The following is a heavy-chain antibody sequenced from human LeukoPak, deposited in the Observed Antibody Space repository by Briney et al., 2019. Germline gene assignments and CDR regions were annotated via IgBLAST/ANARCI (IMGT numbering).Heavy chain of an antibody. J-gene: IGHJ4*02. CDR2: IRSHGGDK. Sequence: AGTLTLTCEGSGFTLSNFGIQWVRQAPGKGLQWVAFIRSHGGDKYYEYSVKGRFIVSRDNSKKSVYLEVNSLTAEDTGVYYCVTWRLAQDFDHWGQGSLVIVSS. CDR3: VTWRLAQDFDH. D-gene: IGHD3-3*01. V-gene: IGHV3-30*02. CDR1: GFTLSNFG.